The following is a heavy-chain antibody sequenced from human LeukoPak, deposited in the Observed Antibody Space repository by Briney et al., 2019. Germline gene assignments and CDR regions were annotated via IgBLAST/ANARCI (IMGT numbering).Heavy chain of an antibody. CDR2: ISWNSGSI. D-gene: IGHD3-22*01. V-gene: IGHV3-9*01. CDR1: GFTFSSYA. CDR3: AKDFSMIVDPYYFDY. Sequence: GGSLRLSCAASGFTFSSYAMSWVRQAPGKGLEWVSGISWNSGSIGYADSVRGRFTISRDNAKNSLYLQMNSLRAEDTALYYCAKDFSMIVDPYYFDYWGQGTLVTVSS. J-gene: IGHJ4*02.